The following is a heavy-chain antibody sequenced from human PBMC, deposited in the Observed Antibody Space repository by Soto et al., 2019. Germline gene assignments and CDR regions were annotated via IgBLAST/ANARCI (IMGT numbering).Heavy chain of an antibody. D-gene: IGHD2-8*01. Sequence: GGSLRLSCAASGFTFSSYAMSWVRQAPGKGLEWVSAINSGGGTYYSDSVKGRFTISRDNSKNTLYLQMNSLRAEDTAVYFCANVVRLAYWGQGTLVTVSS. CDR3: ANVVRLAY. V-gene: IGHV3-23*01. CDR2: INSGGGT. J-gene: IGHJ4*02. CDR1: GFTFSSYA.